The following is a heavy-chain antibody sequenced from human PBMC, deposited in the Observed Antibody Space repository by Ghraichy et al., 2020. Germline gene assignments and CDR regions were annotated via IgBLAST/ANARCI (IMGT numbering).Heavy chain of an antibody. D-gene: IGHD2-2*01. CDR3: ARDRPAVVVPAATHAFDI. V-gene: IGHV4-4*02. J-gene: IGHJ3*02. CDR1: GGSISSSNW. Sequence: SETLSLTCAVSGGSISSSNWWSWVRQPPGKGLEWIGEIYHSGSTNYNPSLKSRVTISVDKSKNQFSLKLSSVTAADTAVYYCARDRPAVVVPAATHAFDIWGQGTMVTVSS. CDR2: IYHSGST.